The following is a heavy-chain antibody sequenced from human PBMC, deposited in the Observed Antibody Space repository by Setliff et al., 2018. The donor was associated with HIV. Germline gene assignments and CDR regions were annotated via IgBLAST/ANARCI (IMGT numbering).Heavy chain of an antibody. Sequence: PGGSLRLSCAASGFTFSSYWMSWVRQAPGKGLEWVANIKYDGSEKYYVGSVKGRFTISRDNAKNSLYLQMNSLRAEDTAVYYCARDAAAPAAIEGAFDIWGQGTMVTVS. V-gene: IGHV3-7*01. CDR2: IKYDGSEK. CDR3: ARDAAAPAAIEGAFDI. J-gene: IGHJ3*02. CDR1: GFTFSSYW. D-gene: IGHD2-2*02.